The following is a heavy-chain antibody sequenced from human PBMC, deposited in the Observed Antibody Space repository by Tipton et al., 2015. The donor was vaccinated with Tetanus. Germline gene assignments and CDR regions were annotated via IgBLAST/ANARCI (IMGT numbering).Heavy chain of an antibody. V-gene: IGHV3-74*01. CDR2: SNPDGRRT. D-gene: IGHD1-1*01. J-gene: IGHJ6*02. Sequence: SLRLSCAASGFNFRNSAMHWVRQTPGKGLVWISRSNPDGRRTNYADSVKGRFTISRDHAKNTVDLQINSLRAEDTAVYFCARRSLTNYGFDVWGQGTPVTCSS. CDR1: GFNFRNSA. CDR3: ARRSLTNYGFDV.